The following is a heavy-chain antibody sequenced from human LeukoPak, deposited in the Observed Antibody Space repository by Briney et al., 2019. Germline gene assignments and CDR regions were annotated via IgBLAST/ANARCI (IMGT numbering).Heavy chain of an antibody. D-gene: IGHD1-1*01. Sequence: PGRSLRLSCAASGFTFDDYAMHWVRQAPGKGLEWVSGISWNSGSIGYADSVKGRFTISRDNAKNSLYLQMNSLRAEDTALYYCAKSPDSWNRYFDLWGRGTLVTVSS. CDR1: GFTFDDYA. V-gene: IGHV3-9*01. J-gene: IGHJ2*01. CDR2: ISWNSGSI. CDR3: AKSPDSWNRYFDL.